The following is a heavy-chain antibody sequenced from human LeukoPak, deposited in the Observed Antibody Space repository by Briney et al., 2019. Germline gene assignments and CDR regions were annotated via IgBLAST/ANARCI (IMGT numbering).Heavy chain of an antibody. J-gene: IGHJ6*02. CDR3: AREGLIAVAGTNYYYGMDV. CDR2: IIPILGIA. V-gene: IGHV1-69*04. CDR1: GYTFTSYG. Sequence: GASVKVSCKASGYTFTSYGISWVRQAPGQGLEWMGRIIPILGIANYAQKFQGRVTITADKSTSTAYMELSSLRSEDTAVYYCAREGLIAVAGTNYYYGMDVWGQGTTVTVSS. D-gene: IGHD6-19*01.